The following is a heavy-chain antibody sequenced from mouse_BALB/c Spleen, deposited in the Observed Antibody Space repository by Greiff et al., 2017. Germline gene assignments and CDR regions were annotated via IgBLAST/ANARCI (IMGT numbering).Heavy chain of an antibody. D-gene: IGHD2-14*01. V-gene: IGHV2-9*02. Sequence: QVQLKESGPGLVQPSQSLSITCTVSGFSLTSYGVHWVRQSPGKGLEWLGVIWSGGSTNYNSALMSRLSISKDNSKSQVFLKMNSLQTDDTAMYYCARDYRYDWGYYAMDYWGQGTSVTVSS. CDR1: GFSLTSYG. CDR3: ARDYRYDWGYYAMDY. CDR2: IWSGGST. J-gene: IGHJ4*01.